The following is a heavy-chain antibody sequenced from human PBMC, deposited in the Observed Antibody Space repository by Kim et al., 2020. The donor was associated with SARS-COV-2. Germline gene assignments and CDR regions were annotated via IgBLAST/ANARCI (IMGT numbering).Heavy chain of an antibody. CDR3: TRRGGGGNWFDP. J-gene: IGHJ5*02. Sequence: YYNPALKSRITISVETSKNQFSLKLGSVTAADTAVYYCTRRGGGGNWFDPWGQGTLVTVSS. V-gene: IGHV4-39*01. D-gene: IGHD3-16*01.